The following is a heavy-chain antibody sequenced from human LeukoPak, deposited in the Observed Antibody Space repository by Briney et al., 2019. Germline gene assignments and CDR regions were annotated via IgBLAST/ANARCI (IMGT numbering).Heavy chain of an antibody. D-gene: IGHD4-17*01. V-gene: IGHV4-61*01. J-gene: IGHJ4*02. CDR2: IYYSGST. CDR3: AREGIPTGDFDY. Sequence: SETLSLTCTVSGGSISTSSYYWSWIRQPPGKGLEWIGYIYYSGSTNYNPSLKSRVTISVDTSKNQFSLKLSSVTAADTAVYYCAREGIPTGDFDYWGQGTLVTVSS. CDR1: GGSISTSSYY.